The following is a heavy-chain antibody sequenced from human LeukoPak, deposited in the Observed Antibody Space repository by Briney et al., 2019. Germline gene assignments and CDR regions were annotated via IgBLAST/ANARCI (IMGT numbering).Heavy chain of an antibody. J-gene: IGHJ4*02. CDR2: INPSGGST. Sequence: ASVKVSCKASGYTFTSYYMNWVRQAPGQRLEWMGIINPSGGSTGYTQKFQGRVTMTRDTSTSTVYMELSSLRSEDTAVYYCARDTLDLAYCGGDCYFQHRPFDYWGQGTLVTVSS. CDR1: GYTFTSYY. V-gene: IGHV1-46*01. D-gene: IGHD2-21*02. CDR3: ARDTLDLAYCGGDCYFQHRPFDY.